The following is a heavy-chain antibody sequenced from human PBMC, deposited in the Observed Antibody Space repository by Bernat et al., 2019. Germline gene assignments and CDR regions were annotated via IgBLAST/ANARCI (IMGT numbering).Heavy chain of an antibody. CDR3: AKDPITRDWRGGSCYSPGVY. CDR2: IRYDGSNK. Sequence: QVQLVESGGGVVQPGGSLRLSCAASGFTFSSYGMHWVRQDPCKGLEAVAFIRYDGSNKYYADSVKGRFTISRDNSKNTLYLQMNSLRAEYTAVYYCAKDPITRDWRGGSCYSPGVYWGHGTLVTVSS. V-gene: IGHV3-30*02. D-gene: IGHD2-15*01. CDR1: GFTFSSYG. J-gene: IGHJ4*01.